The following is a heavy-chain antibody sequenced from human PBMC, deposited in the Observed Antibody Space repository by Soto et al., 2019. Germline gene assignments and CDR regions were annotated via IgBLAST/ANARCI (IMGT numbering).Heavy chain of an antibody. J-gene: IGHJ5*02. CDR1: GGSVSSASYY. CDR3: ARERPDSSGWFLNWFDP. V-gene: IGHV4-61*01. CDR2: IYDSGST. Sequence: SETLSLTCTVSGGSVSSASYYWSWIRQPPGKGLEWIGYIYDSGSTYSNPSLQSRVTISVDRSKNQFSLKLSSVTAADTAVYYCARERPDSSGWFLNWFDPWGQGTLVTVSS. D-gene: IGHD6-19*01.